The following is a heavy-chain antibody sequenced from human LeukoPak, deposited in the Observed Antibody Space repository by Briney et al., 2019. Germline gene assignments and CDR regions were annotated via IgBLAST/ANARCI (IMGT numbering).Heavy chain of an antibody. J-gene: IGHJ4*02. D-gene: IGHD3-16*01. CDR3: ARDRGSLGGFDY. CDR1: GCSITGYH. CDR2: IYSSGST. V-gene: IGHV4-59*01. Sequence: SETLSLTCTVSGCSITGYHWSWIRQPPGKGLEWIGYIYSSGSTEYKPSLKSRATISADTSKNQFSLKLNSVTAADTAMYYCARDRGSLGGFDYWGQGTLVTVSS.